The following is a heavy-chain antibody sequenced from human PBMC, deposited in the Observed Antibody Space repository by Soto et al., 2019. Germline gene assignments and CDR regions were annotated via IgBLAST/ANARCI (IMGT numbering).Heavy chain of an antibody. CDR3: ASGPRDYYYGMDV. CDR1: GGTFSSYA. Sequence: SVKVSCKASGGTFSSYAISWVRQAPGQGLEWMGGIIPIFGTANYAQKFQGRVTITADKSTSTAYMELSRLRSDDTAVYYCASGPRDYYYGMDVWGQGTTVTVSS. V-gene: IGHV1-69*06. J-gene: IGHJ6*02. CDR2: IIPIFGTA.